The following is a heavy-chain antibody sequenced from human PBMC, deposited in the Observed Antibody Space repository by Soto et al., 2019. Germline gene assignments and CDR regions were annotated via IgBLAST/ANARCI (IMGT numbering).Heavy chain of an antibody. J-gene: IGHJ4*02. CDR1: GYTFTNYG. V-gene: IGHV1-18*01. Sequence: QVQLVQSGAEVKKPGASVKVSCKASGYTFTNYGITWVRQAPGQGLEWMGWISAYNGNTNYAQRLQGRVTMTTDTSTSTPYTELRSLRSDDTAAYYGATDSPPVDYWGQGTLVTVSS. CDR3: ATDSPPVDY. CDR2: ISAYNGNT.